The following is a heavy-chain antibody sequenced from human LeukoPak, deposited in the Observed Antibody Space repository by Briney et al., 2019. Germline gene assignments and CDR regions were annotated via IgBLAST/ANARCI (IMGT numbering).Heavy chain of an antibody. V-gene: IGHV3-20*04. J-gene: IGHJ3*02. CDR2: INWNGGST. Sequence: GGSLRLSCAASGFTFDDYGMSWVRQAPGKGLEWVSGINWNGGSTGYADSVKGRFTISRDNSKNTLYLQMGSLRAEDMAVYYCARSPPGIAAAGTNHDAFDIWGQGTMVTVSS. CDR1: GFTFDDYG. D-gene: IGHD6-13*01. CDR3: ARSPPGIAAAGTNHDAFDI.